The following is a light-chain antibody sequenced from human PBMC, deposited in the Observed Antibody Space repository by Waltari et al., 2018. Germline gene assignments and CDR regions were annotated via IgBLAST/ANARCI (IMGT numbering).Light chain of an antibody. CDR1: HTILYITNNRNY. CDR2: WAS. J-gene: IGKJ5*01. V-gene: IGKV4-1*01. Sequence: DIVMTQSPDSLAVSLGERATINCKATHTILYITNNRNYLALYQQKPGQPPTLLISWASTRESGVPDRFSGSGSETDFTLTISTLQPEDVAVYYCQQYYSPPLTFGQGTRLEI. CDR3: QQYYSPPLT.